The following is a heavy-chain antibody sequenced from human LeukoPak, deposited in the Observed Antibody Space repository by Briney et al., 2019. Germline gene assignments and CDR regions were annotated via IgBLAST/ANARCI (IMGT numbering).Heavy chain of an antibody. CDR3: AMSVDTAMAVGGFDY. V-gene: IGHV4-34*01. J-gene: IGHJ4*02. CDR2: INHSGST. Sequence: SETLSLTCAVYGGSFSGYYWSWIRQPPGEGLEWIGEINHSGSTNYNPSLKSRVTISVDTSKNQFSLKLSSATAADTAVYYCAMSVDTAMAVGGFDYWGQGTLVTVSS. CDR1: GGSFSGYY. D-gene: IGHD5-18*01.